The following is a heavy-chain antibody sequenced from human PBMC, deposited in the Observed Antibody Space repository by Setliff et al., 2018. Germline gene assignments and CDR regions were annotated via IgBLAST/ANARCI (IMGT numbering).Heavy chain of an antibody. J-gene: IGHJ6*03. CDR1: GGSISSSSYY. V-gene: IGHV4-39*01. CDR3: ARQNYNFWSGYYTPHYYYYYRDV. CDR2: IYYSGST. D-gene: IGHD3-3*01. Sequence: SETLSLTCTVSGGSISSSSYYWGWFRQPTGKGLEWCGRIYYSGSTYYNPSLKSRLTISVDTSKNQFSLKLSSVTAADTAVYYCARQNYNFWSGYYTPHYYYYYRDVWGKGTTFTVSS.